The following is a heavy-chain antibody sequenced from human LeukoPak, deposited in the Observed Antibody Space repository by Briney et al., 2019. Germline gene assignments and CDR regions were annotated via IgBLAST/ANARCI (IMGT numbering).Heavy chain of an antibody. V-gene: IGHV4-4*02. J-gene: IGHJ4*02. CDR1: GGSISSSNW. CDR2: IYHSGST. D-gene: IGHD3-10*01. CDR3: ARIDVGPRGFVLDY. Sequence: SSETLSLTCAVSGGSISSSNWWSWVRQPPGKGLEWIGEIYHSGSTNYNPSLKSRVTISVDKSKDQFSLKLSSVTAADTAVYYCARIDVGPRGFVLDYWGQGTLVTVSS.